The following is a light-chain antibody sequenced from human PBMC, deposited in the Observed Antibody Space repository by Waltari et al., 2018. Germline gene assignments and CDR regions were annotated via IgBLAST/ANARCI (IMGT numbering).Light chain of an antibody. CDR1: SGHTSYA. J-gene: IGLJ2*01. CDR3: QTWDTNIVV. V-gene: IGLV4-69*01. Sequence: QLLVTQSPSASASLGASVKLTCTLSSGHTSYAIAWHQHQSGKGPRFLISVKSDGEHTKGDGIPDLFSGSSAGAERYLTIYSRQSEDEADYYCQTWDTNIVVFGGGTKVTVL. CDR2: VKSDGEH.